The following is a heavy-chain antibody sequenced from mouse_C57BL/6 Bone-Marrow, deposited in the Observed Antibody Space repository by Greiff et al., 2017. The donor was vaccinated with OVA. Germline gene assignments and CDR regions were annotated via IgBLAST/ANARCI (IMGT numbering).Heavy chain of an antibody. CDR3: ARSHYYGSRMDY. J-gene: IGHJ4*01. Sequence: VMLVESGAELVRPGTSVKMSCKASGYTFTNYWIGWAKQRPGHGLEWIGDIYPGGGYTNYNEKFKGKATLTADKSSSTAYMQFSSLTSEDSAIYYCARSHYYGSRMDYWGQGTSVTVSS. CDR1: GYTFTNYW. D-gene: IGHD1-1*01. CDR2: IYPGGGYT. V-gene: IGHV1-63*01.